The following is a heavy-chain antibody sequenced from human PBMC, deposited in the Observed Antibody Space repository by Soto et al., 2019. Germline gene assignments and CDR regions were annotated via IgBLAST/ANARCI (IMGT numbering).Heavy chain of an antibody. J-gene: IGHJ6*02. CDR1: GDSIGTGAFY. CDR2: VAVSGNA. Sequence: HLQESDPGLVAPSQTLSLRCTVSGDSIGTGAFYWPWIRHFPGKGLEWIGYVAVSGNAYYNPSLKGRVPMSIETSENQLCLRLLSVNSAEAAVYFCARAPGGVSASGMDVWGQGNTVIVSS. D-gene: IGHD3-3*01. V-gene: IGHV4-31*03. CDR3: ARAPGGVSASGMDV.